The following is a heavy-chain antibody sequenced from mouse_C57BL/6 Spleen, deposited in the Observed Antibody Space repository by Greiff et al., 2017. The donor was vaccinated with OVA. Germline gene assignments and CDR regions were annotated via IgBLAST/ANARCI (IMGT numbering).Heavy chain of an antibody. J-gene: IGHJ4*01. CDR2: ISYDGSN. Sequence: EVKLMESGPGLVKPSQSLSLTCSVTGYSITSGYYWNWIRQFPGNKLEWMGYISYDGSNNYNPSLKNRISITRDTSKNQFFLKLKSVTTEDTATYYCARDDYDYYAMDYWGQGTSVTVSS. D-gene: IGHD2-4*01. CDR1: GYSITSGYY. CDR3: ARDDYDYYAMDY. V-gene: IGHV3-6*01.